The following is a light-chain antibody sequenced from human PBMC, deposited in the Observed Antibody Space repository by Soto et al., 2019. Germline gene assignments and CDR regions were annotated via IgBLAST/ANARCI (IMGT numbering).Light chain of an antibody. V-gene: IGKV3-11*01. CDR1: QSVSSY. J-gene: IGKJ4*01. CDR2: DAS. CDR3: QQRRNWPLT. Sequence: EMGLTQSPATLSLSLGERATLSCRASQSVSSYLAWYQQKPGQAPRLLISDASNRATRIPARFSGSGFGTDFTLTISSLEPEDFAVYYCQQRRNWPLTFGGGTKVDI.